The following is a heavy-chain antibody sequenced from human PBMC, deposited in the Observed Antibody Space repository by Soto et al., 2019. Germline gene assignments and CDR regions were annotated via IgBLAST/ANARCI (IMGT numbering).Heavy chain of an antibody. Sequence: QVQLVQSGAEVKKPGSSVKVSCKASGGTFSSYTISWVRQAPGQGLEWMGRIIPILGIANYAQKFQGRVTXXADKSTSTAYMELSSLRSEDTAVYYCARDYSGYDCWGQGTLVTVSS. CDR3: ARDYSGYDC. CDR2: IIPILGIA. D-gene: IGHD5-12*01. CDR1: GGTFSSYT. J-gene: IGHJ4*02. V-gene: IGHV1-69*08.